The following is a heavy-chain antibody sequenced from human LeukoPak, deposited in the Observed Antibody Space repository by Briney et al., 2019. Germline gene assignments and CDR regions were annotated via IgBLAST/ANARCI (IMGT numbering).Heavy chain of an antibody. Sequence: GGSLRLSCAASGFTFSSYAMSWVRQAPGKGLEWVSAISGSGGSTYYADSVKGRFTISRDNSKNTLYLQMNSLRAEDTAVYYCARGEVDTTMATLTVYNYWGQGTLVTVSS. CDR3: ARGEVDTTMATLTVYNY. J-gene: IGHJ4*02. V-gene: IGHV3-23*01. CDR1: GFTFSSYA. D-gene: IGHD5-18*01. CDR2: ISGSGGST.